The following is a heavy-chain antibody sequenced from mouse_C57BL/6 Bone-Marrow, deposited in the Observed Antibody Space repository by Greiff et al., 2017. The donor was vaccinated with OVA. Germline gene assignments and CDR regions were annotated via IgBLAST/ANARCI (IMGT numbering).Heavy chain of an antibody. J-gene: IGHJ1*03. D-gene: IGHD1-1*01. CDR3: TTTVVPSYWYFDV. V-gene: IGHV14-4*01. CDR2: IDPENGDT. Sequence: DVKLQESGAELVRPGASVKLSCTASGFNIKDDYMHWVKQRPEQGLEWIGWIDPENGDTEYASKFQGKATITADTSSNTAYLQLSSLTSEDTAVYYCTTTVVPSYWYFDVWGTGTTVTVSS. CDR1: GFNIKDDY.